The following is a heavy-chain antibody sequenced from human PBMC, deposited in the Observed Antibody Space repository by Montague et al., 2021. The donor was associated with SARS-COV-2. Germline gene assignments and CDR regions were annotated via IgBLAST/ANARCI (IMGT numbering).Heavy chain of an antibody. CDR2: ISFDATNK. CDR3: ARVFSGTYLDYFAF. Sequence: SLRLSCAASGFTFKSYSMHWVRQAPGKGLEWVAVISFDATNKYYADSVKGRFAISRDNSENTLYLQMNTLRVEDTAVYYCARVFSGTYLDYFAFWGQGTLVTVSS. J-gene: IGHJ4*02. CDR1: GFTFKSYS. D-gene: IGHD1-26*01. V-gene: IGHV3-30*09.